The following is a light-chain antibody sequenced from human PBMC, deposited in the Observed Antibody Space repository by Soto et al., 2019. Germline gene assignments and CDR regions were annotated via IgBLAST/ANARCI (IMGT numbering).Light chain of an antibody. CDR3: QQYNGYQLT. CDR1: QTLRTW. V-gene: IGKV1-5*01. J-gene: IGKJ4*01. Sequence: DIQMTQSPSTLSASVGDRVTITCRASQTLRTWLAWYQQKPGKAPKLLIYDVSILQSGVPSRFSGSGSGTEFTLTISSLQPDDFATYYCQQYNGYQLTFGGGTKVEFK. CDR2: DVS.